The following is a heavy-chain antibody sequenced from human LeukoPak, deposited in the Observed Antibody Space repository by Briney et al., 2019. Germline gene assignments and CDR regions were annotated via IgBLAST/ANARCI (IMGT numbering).Heavy chain of an antibody. CDR2: IYYSGST. Sequence: SETLSLTCTVSGGSISSYYWSWIRQPPGKGLEWIGYIYYSGSTNYNPSLKSRVTISVDTSKNQFSLKLSSVTAADTAVYYCARVGRRRYFDWLLEDSYYYYGMDVWGQGTTVTVSS. CDR1: GGSISSYY. CDR3: ARVGRRRYFDWLLEDSYYYYGMDV. J-gene: IGHJ6*02. D-gene: IGHD3-9*01. V-gene: IGHV4-59*08.